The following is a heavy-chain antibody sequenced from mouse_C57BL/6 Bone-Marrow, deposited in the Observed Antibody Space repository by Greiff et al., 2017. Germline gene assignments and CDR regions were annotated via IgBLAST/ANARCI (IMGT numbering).Heavy chain of an antibody. CDR3: ARDYGSIYWYFDV. CDR1: GYTFTSYD. D-gene: IGHD1-1*01. Sequence: QVQLKESGPELVKPGASVKLSCKASGYTFTSYDINWVKQRHGQGLEWIGWIYPRDGSTKYNEKFKGKATLTVATCSSTAYMARHRLTSEDASVYFCARDYGSIYWYFDVWGTGTTVTVSS. CDR2: IYPRDGST. V-gene: IGHV1-85*01. J-gene: IGHJ1*03.